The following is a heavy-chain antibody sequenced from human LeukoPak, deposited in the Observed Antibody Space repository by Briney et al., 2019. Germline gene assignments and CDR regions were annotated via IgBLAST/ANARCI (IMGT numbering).Heavy chain of an antibody. J-gene: IGHJ4*02. D-gene: IGHD6-13*01. CDR2: IRYDGSVK. V-gene: IGHV3-30*02. CDR1: GFAFNTYG. CDR3: AKPLPGTAVAGDS. Sequence: GGSLRLSCEASGFAFNTYGMHWVRQAPGKGLEWVAYIRYDGSVKHYADSVKGRFTISRDNSENTLYLQMNTLRPEDTAVFYCAKPLPGTAVAGDSWGQGTLVTVSS.